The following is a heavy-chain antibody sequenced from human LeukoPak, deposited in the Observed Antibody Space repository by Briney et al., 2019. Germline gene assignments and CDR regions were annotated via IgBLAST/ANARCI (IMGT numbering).Heavy chain of an antibody. D-gene: IGHD6-6*01. CDR3: ARGIIAARRGPLDI. Sequence: GVSLRLSCAASGLTFSRYRVNWARHAPGKGGEWVLYISSSSSIIYYEDSVKGRFTISRDNAKNSLSLQMNSLRAEDTAVYYCARGIIAARRGPLDIWGQGTMVTVSS. J-gene: IGHJ3*02. CDR1: GLTFSRYR. V-gene: IGHV3-48*03. CDR2: ISSSSSII.